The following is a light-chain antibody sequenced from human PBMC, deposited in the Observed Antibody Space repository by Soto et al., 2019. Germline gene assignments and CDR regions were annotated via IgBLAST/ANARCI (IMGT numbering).Light chain of an antibody. CDR3: QQYYSTPYT. V-gene: IGKV4-1*01. CDR1: QSVLYSSNNKNY. CDR2: WAS. Sequence: DIVMTQSPDSLAVSLGERATINCKSSQSVLYSSNNKNYLAWYQQKPGQPPKLLIYWASTRESGVPDRFSGSGYGADFTLTISSLQAEDVAVYYCQQYYSTPYTSGHGTKLEIK. J-gene: IGKJ2*01.